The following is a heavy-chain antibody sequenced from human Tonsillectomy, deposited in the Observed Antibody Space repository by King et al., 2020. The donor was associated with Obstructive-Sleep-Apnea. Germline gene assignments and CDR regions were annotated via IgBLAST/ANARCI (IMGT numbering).Heavy chain of an antibody. CDR2: IGGSGGST. V-gene: IGHV3-23*04. Sequence: VQLVESGGGLVQPGGSLRLSCAASGFTFSSYAMSWVRQAPGKGLEWVSAIGGSGGSTYYADSVKGRFTISRDNSKNTLYLQVNSLRAEDTAVYYCAKDSRHYDIFTGTRHNLFDPWGQGTLVTVSS. J-gene: IGHJ5*02. CDR1: GFTFSSYA. CDR3: AKDSRHYDIFTGTRHNLFDP. D-gene: IGHD3-9*01.